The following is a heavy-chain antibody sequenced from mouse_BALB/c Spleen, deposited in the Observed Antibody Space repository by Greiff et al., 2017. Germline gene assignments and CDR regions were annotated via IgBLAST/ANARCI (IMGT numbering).Heavy chain of an antibody. Sequence: VKLQESGAELVKPGASVKLSCKTSGYTFTSYWIQWVKQRPGQGLGWIGEIFPGTGTTYYNEKFKGKATLTIDTSSSTAYMQLSSLTSEDSAVYFCARSLTTVVATELDYWGQGTTLTVSS. CDR2: IFPGTGTT. CDR1: GYTFTSYW. V-gene: IGHV1S132*01. CDR3: ARSLTTVVATELDY. J-gene: IGHJ2*01. D-gene: IGHD1-1*01.